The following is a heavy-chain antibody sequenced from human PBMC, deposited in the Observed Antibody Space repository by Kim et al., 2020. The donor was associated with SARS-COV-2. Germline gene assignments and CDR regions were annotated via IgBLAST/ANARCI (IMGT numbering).Heavy chain of an antibody. Sequence: GGSLRLSCAASGFTFSSYALSWVRQAPGKGLEWVSGISGSGGSTYYADSVKGRFTISRDNSKNTLYLQMNSLRAEATAAYYCAKSSTFNVYYYDSSGYGNAFDIWGQGTMVTVSS. V-gene: IGHV3-23*01. CDR1: GFTFSSYA. J-gene: IGHJ3*02. CDR2: ISGSGGST. D-gene: IGHD3-22*01. CDR3: AKSSTFNVYYYDSSGYGNAFDI.